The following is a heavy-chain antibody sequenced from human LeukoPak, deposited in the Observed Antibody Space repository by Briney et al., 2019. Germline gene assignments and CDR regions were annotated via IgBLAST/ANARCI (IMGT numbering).Heavy chain of an antibody. V-gene: IGHV3-53*01. CDR1: GFTVSTKY. D-gene: IGHD3-10*01. Sequence: PGGSLRLSCAASGFTVSTKYMNWVRQAPGKGLEWVSILYSGSDTYYANSVKGRFTISRDSSKNILFLQMNDLRAEDTAVYYCARVGDHFHWYLDLWGRGTQVTVSS. CDR2: LYSGSDT. CDR3: ARVGDHFHWYLDL. J-gene: IGHJ2*01.